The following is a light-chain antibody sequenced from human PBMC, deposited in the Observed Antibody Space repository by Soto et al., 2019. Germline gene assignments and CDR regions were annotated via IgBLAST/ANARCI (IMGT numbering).Light chain of an antibody. CDR3: AAWDDSLNGYYV. J-gene: IGLJ1*01. V-gene: IGLV1-44*01. Sequence: QAVVTQPPSASGTPGQRVTISCSGSSSNIGSNAVNWYQQLPGTAPKLLIYINSQRPAGVPDRFSGSKSGTSASLAISGLQSEDEADYYCAAWDDSLNGYYVFGTGTKVTVL. CDR2: INS. CDR1: SSNIGSNA.